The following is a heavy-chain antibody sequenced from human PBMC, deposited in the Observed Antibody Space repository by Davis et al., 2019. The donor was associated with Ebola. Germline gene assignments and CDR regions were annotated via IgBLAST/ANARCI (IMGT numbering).Heavy chain of an antibody. V-gene: IGHV3-23*01. D-gene: IGHD6-19*01. Sequence: GGSLRLSCADSVITFSSYAMTWVRQAPGKGLEWVSAISGSGGTTYYAGSVKGRFTVSRDNSKNTLYLQMNSLRAEDTAVYYCAREGYSSGSFDYWGQGTLVTVSS. CDR3: AREGYSSGSFDY. CDR2: ISGSGGTT. CDR1: VITFSSYA. J-gene: IGHJ4*02.